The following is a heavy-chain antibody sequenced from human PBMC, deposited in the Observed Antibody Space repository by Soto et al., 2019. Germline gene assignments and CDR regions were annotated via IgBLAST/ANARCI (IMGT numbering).Heavy chain of an antibody. CDR2: ISGRGDNT. Sequence: EVQLLESGGALVQPGGSLRLSCAASGFTFSSYDMSWVRQAPGKGLEWDSSISGRGDNTYYADSVKGRFTISRDNSKNTLYLQMNSLRAEDTAVYYCAKDDFWSGKFDFWGQGTVVTVSS. CDR3: AKDDFWSGKFDF. V-gene: IGHV3-23*01. CDR1: GFTFSSYD. J-gene: IGHJ4*02. D-gene: IGHD3-3*01.